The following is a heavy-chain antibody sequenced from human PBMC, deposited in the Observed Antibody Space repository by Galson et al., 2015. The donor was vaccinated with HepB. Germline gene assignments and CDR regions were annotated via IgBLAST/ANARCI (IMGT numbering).Heavy chain of an antibody. CDR1: GGTFSSYA. J-gene: IGHJ3*02. CDR3: ASSLYRDSSGYYWYAFDI. V-gene: IGHV1-69*10. Sequence: SVKVSCKASGGTFSSYAISWVRQAPGQGLEWMGGIIPILGIANYAQKFQGRVTITADKSTSTAYMELSSLRSEDTAVYYCASSLYRDSSGYYWYAFDIWGQGTMVTVSS. D-gene: IGHD3-22*01. CDR2: IIPILGIA.